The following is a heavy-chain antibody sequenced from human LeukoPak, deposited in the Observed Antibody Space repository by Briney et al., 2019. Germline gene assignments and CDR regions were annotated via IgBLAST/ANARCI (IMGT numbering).Heavy chain of an antibody. CDR1: GVSISSSEW. V-gene: IGHV4-4*02. CDR2: IHRAGRT. Sequence: SETLSLTCAVSGVSISSSEWWIWVRQPPGQGLEWIGEIHRAGRTRFNPSLKSRVTISMDYSKNQFSLKLTSVTAADTAIYYCGKTDIYFNPIDYWGPGSLVTVSS. J-gene: IGHJ4*02. D-gene: IGHD3-9*01. CDR3: GKTDIYFNPIDY.